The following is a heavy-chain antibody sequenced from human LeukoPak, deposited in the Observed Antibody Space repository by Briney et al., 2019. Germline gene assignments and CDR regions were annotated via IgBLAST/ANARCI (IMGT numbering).Heavy chain of an antibody. J-gene: IGHJ4*02. CDR2: ISSDRSNK. Sequence: GGSLRLSCAASGFTFSSYAMHWVRQAPGKGLEWVAVISSDRSNKYYADSVKGRFTISRDNSNNTLYLQMTSLRAEDTAVYYCAKDPYSSSSWVYWGQGTLVTVSS. CDR1: GFTFSSYA. D-gene: IGHD6-6*01. CDR3: AKDPYSSSSWVY. V-gene: IGHV3-30-3*01.